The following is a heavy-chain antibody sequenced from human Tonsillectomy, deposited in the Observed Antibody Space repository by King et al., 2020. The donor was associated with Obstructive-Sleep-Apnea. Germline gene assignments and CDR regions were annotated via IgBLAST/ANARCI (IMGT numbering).Heavy chain of an antibody. V-gene: IGHV4-39*07. CDR1: GGSISSSSYY. CDR2: IYYSGST. D-gene: IGHD2-15*01. Sequence: QLQESGPGLVKPSETLSLTCTVSGGSISSSSYYWGWIRQPPGKGLEWIGSIYYSGSTYYNPSLKSRVTISVDTSKNQFSLKLSSVTAADTAGYYCARHPVYCSGGSCYPGYYGMDVWGQGTTVTVSS. J-gene: IGHJ6*02. CDR3: ARHPVYCSGGSCYPGYYGMDV.